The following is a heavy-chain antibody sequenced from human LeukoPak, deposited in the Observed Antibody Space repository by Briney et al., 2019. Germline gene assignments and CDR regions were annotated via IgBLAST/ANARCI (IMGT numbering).Heavy chain of an antibody. CDR3: AKDGYSGYVAAFDI. CDR1: GGTFSSYA. J-gene: IGHJ3*02. V-gene: IGHV1-69*06. Sequence: SVKVSYKASGGTFSSYAISWVRQAPGQGLEWMGGIIPIFGTANYAQKFQGRVTITADKSTSTAYMELSSLRSEDTAVYYCAKDGYSGYVAAFDIWGQGTMVTVSS. CDR2: IIPIFGTA. D-gene: IGHD5-12*01.